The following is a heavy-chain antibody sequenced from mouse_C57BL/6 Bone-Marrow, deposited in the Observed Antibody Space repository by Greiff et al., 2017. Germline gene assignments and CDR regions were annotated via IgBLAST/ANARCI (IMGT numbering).Heavy chain of an antibody. V-gene: IGHV1-9*01. J-gene: IGHJ3*01. D-gene: IGHD1-1*01. CDR2: ILPGSGST. CDR1: GYTFTGYW. CDR3: SREGYYYGSSLFAY. Sequence: QVQLQQSGAELMKPGASVKLSCKATGYTFTGYWIEWVKQRPGHGLEWIGEILPGSGSTNYNEKFKGKATFTADTSSNTAYMQLSSLTTEDSAIYYCSREGYYYGSSLFAYWGQGTLVTVSA.